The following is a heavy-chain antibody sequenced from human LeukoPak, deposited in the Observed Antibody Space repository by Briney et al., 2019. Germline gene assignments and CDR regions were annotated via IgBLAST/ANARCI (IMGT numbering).Heavy chain of an antibody. CDR2: IGARGDGI. D-gene: IGHD7-27*01. J-gene: IGHJ4*02. V-gene: IGHV3-23*01. CDR3: ARDPNWGSGY. CDR1: DFTFSSYT. Sequence: GGSLRLSCVASDFTFSSYTMIWVRQAPGKALEWVSVIGARGDGIHYADSVKGRFTISRDDSKNTLYLQMNSLRAEDTAVYYCARDPNWGSGYWGQGTLVTVSS.